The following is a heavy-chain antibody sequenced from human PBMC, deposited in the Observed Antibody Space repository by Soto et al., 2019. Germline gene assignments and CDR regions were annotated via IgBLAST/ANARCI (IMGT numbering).Heavy chain of an antibody. CDR2: IGAHNGNT. Sequence: QVQLVQSGAEVKKPGASVKVSCKASGYTFSYSAISWVRQAPGQGLEWMGWIGAHNGNTNYAHKLQGRVTMATDTSTNTAYMELRNLRSDDTAVYYCARGYFDWASGNYYFYKMDVWGQGTTVTVSS. J-gene: IGHJ6*02. CDR1: GYTFSYSA. V-gene: IGHV1-18*01. CDR3: ARGYFDWASGNYYFYKMDV. D-gene: IGHD3-9*01.